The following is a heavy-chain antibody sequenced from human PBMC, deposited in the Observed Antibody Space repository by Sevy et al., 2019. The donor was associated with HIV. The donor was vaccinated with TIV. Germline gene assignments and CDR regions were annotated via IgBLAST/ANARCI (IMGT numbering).Heavy chain of an antibody. CDR1: GFTFSSYA. Sequence: GGSLRLSCAASGFTFSSYAMHWVRQASGKGLEWVAVISYDGSNKYYADSVKGRFTISRDNSKNTLYLQMNSLRAEDTAVYYCAPSTYYDFWSGYSIDYWGQGTLVTVSS. CDR3: APSTYYDFWSGYSIDY. CDR2: ISYDGSNK. J-gene: IGHJ4*02. V-gene: IGHV3-30-3*01. D-gene: IGHD3-3*01.